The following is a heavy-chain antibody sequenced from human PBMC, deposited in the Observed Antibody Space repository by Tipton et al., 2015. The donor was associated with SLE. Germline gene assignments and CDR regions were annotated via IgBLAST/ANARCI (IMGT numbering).Heavy chain of an antibody. CDR2: ISSYGGSTV. J-gene: IGHJ4*02. V-gene: IGHV3-53*01. Sequence: SLRLSCAASGFTVSSNYMTWVRQAPGKGLEWVSVISSYGGSTVYYADSVKGRFTISRDNAQNSLYLQMNYLRGDDTAVYYCARKSSGWDYWGQGTLVTVS. CDR3: ARKSSGWDY. CDR1: GFTVSSNY. D-gene: IGHD6-19*01.